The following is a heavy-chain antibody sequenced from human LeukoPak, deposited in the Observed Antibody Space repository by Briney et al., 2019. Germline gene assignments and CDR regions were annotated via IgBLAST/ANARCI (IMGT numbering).Heavy chain of an antibody. J-gene: IGHJ2*01. CDR2: IYYSGST. Sequence: SETLSLICTVSGGSISSYYWSWIRQPPGKGLEWIGNIYYSGSTNYNPSLKSRVTISVDTSKNQFSLKLSSVTAADTAVYYCARNDGAYFDLWGRGTLVTVSS. CDR1: GGSISSYY. D-gene: IGHD5-24*01. V-gene: IGHV4-59*01. CDR3: ARNDGAYFDL.